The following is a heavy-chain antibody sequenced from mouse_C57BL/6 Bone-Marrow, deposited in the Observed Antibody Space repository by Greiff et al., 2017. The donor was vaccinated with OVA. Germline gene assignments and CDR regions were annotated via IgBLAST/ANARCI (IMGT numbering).Heavy chain of an antibody. Sequence: EVMLVESGEGLVKPRGSLKLSCAASGFTFSSYAMSWVRQTPEKRLEWVAYISSGGDYIYYADTVKGRFTISRDNARNTLYLQMSSLKSEDTAMYYCTRVITTVVARYAMDYWGQGTSGTVSS. CDR1: GFTFSSYA. D-gene: IGHD1-1*01. CDR3: TRVITTVVARYAMDY. J-gene: IGHJ4*01. V-gene: IGHV5-9-1*02. CDR2: ISSGGDYI.